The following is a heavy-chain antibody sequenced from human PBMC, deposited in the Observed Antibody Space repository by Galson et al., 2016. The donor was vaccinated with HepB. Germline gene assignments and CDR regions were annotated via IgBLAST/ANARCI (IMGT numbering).Heavy chain of an antibody. CDR1: GFTFSNYA. D-gene: IGHD6-19*01. CDR2: ISHSGGAT. V-gene: IGHV3-23*01. Sequence: SLRLSCAASGFTFSNYAMSWVRQAPGKGLEWVSAISHSGGATYYADSVKGRFTISRDNSKNTLYLQMNSLGADDTAVYYCAKDRRRDSCWEIDCWGQGTPVTVSS. J-gene: IGHJ4*02. CDR3: AKDRRRDSCWEIDC.